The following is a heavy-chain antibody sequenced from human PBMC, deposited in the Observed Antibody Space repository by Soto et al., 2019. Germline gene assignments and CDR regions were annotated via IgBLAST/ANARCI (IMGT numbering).Heavy chain of an antibody. D-gene: IGHD2-2*01. Sequence: GGSLRLFCAASGFTFSSYGMHWVRQAPGKGLEWVAVIWYDGSNKYYADSVKGRFTISRDNSKNTLYLQMNSLRAEDTAVYYCAREDPGVAVVPAANDMDVWGQVTTVTVSS. J-gene: IGHJ6*02. CDR3: AREDPGVAVVPAANDMDV. V-gene: IGHV3-33*01. CDR2: IWYDGSNK. CDR1: GFTFSSYG.